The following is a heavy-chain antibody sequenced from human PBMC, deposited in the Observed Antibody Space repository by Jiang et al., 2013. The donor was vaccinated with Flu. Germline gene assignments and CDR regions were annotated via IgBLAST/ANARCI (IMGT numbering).Heavy chain of an antibody. CDR3: ARDGLGATRGFDY. V-gene: IGHV1-3*04. J-gene: IGHJ4*02. Sequence: GAEVKKPGASVKVSCKASGYTFTSHTMHWVRQAPGQRLEWMGWINTGNGNTHYSQKFQGRVTITTDTSASTAHMELNSLRSEDTAVFYCARDGLGATRGFDYWGQGTLVTVSS. CDR1: GYTFTSHT. CDR2: INTGNGNT. D-gene: IGHD1-26*01.